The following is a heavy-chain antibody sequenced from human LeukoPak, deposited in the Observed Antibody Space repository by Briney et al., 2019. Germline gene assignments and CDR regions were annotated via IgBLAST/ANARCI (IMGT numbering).Heavy chain of an antibody. D-gene: IGHD6-13*01. Sequence: GGSLRLSCAASGFTFRSYAMSWVRQAPGKGLDWVSAISGSGTTTYYVDSVKGRFTISRDISKNTLYLQMNSLRAEDTAVYYCAKPLSAASGTDFHYWGQGTLVTVSS. V-gene: IGHV3-23*01. CDR3: AKPLSAASGTDFHY. J-gene: IGHJ4*02. CDR1: GFTFRSYA. CDR2: ISGSGTTT.